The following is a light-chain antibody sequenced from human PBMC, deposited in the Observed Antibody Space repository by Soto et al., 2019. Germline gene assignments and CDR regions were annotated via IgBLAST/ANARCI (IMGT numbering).Light chain of an antibody. J-gene: IGKJ1*01. CDR2: AAS. Sequence: DIQMTQSPSSLSASVGDRVTITCRASQGISTYLNWYQQKPGKAPKLLIYAASSLQSGVPSRFSGSGSGTEFTLAISSLQPDDFATYYCQQYNSYPWTFGQGTKGDIK. V-gene: IGKV1-16*01. CDR3: QQYNSYPWT. CDR1: QGISTY.